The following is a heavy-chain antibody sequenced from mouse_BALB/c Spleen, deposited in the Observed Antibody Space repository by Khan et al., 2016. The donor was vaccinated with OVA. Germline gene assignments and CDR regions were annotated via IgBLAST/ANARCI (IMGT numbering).Heavy chain of an antibody. CDR1: GYSFTSYW. CDR2: IYPGISDT. V-gene: IGHV1-5*01. CDR3: TRSDDSYYFDY. D-gene: IGHD2-4*01. J-gene: IGHJ2*01. Sequence: VQLQQSGTVLARPGASVKMSCKASGYSFTSYWMHWVKQRPGQGLEWIGAIYPGISDTRYNQKFKGKAKLTAVTSASTAYIEISSLTNEDSAVYYCTRSDDSYYFDYWGQGTTLTVAS.